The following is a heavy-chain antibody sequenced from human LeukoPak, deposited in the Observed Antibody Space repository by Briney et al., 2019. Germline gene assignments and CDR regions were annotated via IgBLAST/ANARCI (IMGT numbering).Heavy chain of an antibody. D-gene: IGHD2-2*01. Sequence: ASVKVSCKASGYTFTDYYIHWVRQAPGQGLEWMGWINPNSGGTRNAQKFEGRVTVTRDTSITTAYMELSRLRSDDTAVYYCARDGEKDCSSTSCLLGTWGQGTLVTVSS. CDR2: INPNSGGT. J-gene: IGHJ5*02. CDR3: ARDGEKDCSSTSCLLGT. V-gene: IGHV1-2*02. CDR1: GYTFTDYY.